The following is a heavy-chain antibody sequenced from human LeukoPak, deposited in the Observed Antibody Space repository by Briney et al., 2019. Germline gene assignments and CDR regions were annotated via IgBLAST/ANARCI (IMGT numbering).Heavy chain of an antibody. CDR1: GDSVSGNSVT. Sequence: SQTLSPTCAISGDSVSGNSVTWNWIRQSPSRGLEWLGRTYYRSKWYNDYAVSVKSRITINPDTSKNQFSLQLNSVTPEDTAVYYCTRAGSYGYYWYFDLWGRGTLVTVSS. CDR2: TYYRSKWYN. D-gene: IGHD5-18*01. J-gene: IGHJ2*01. CDR3: TRAGSYGYYWYFDL. V-gene: IGHV6-1*01.